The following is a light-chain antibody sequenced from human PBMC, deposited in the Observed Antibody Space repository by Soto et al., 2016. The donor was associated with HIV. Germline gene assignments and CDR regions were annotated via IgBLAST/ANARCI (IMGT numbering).Light chain of an antibody. V-gene: IGLV3-21*03. J-gene: IGLJ3*02. CDR2: DDA. CDR1: NIGSKS. Sequence: SYELTQPPSVSLAPGKTAEIPCGGNNIGSKSVHWYQQKPGRAPVLVLFDDAERPSGIPERFSGSNSGHTATLTISRVEAGDEADYYCQVWDSSSDHWVFGGGTKLTVL. CDR3: QVWDSSSDHWV.